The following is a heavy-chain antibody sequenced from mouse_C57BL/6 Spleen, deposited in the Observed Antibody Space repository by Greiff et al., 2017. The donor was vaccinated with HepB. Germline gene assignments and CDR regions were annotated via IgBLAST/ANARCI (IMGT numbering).Heavy chain of an antibody. Sequence: VQLQQSGAELVKPGASVKLSCKASGYTFTEYTIHWVKQRSGQGLEWIGWFYPGSGSIKYNEKFKDKATLTADKSSSTVYMELSRLTSEDSAVYCCARPCITTVVADWYFDVWGTGTTVTVSS. V-gene: IGHV1-62-2*01. CDR1: GYTFTEYT. J-gene: IGHJ1*03. CDR3: ARPCITTVVADWYFDV. D-gene: IGHD1-1*01. CDR2: FYPGSGSI.